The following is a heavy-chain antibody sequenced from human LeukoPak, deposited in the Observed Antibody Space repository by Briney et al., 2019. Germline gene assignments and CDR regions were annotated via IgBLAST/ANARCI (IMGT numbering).Heavy chain of an antibody. Sequence: SETLSLTCTVSGGSISSYYWSWIRQPPGKGLEWIGYIYYSGSTNYNPFLKSRVTISVDTSKNQFSLKLSSVTAADTAVYYCARGKGSSSVGYLYYWGQGTLVTVSS. CDR3: ARGKGSSSVGYLYY. V-gene: IGHV4-59*12. CDR1: GGSISSYY. CDR2: IYYSGST. D-gene: IGHD6-6*01. J-gene: IGHJ4*02.